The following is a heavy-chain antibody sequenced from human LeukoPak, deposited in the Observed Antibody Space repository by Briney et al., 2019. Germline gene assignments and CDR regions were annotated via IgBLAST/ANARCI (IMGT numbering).Heavy chain of an antibody. CDR2: IYYSGST. V-gene: IGHV4-59*01. D-gene: IGHD1/OR15-1a*01. Sequence: SETLSLTCTVSGGSISSYYWSWIRQPPGKGLEWIGYIYYSGSTNCNPSLKSRVTISIDTSKNQFSLKLSSVTAADTAVYYCAREEHPPSRAFDIWGQGTMVTVSS. CDR1: GGSISSYY. J-gene: IGHJ3*02. CDR3: AREEHPPSRAFDI.